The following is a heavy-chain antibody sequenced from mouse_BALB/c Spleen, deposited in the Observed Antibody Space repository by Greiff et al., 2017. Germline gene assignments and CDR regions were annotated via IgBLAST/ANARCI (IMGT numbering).Heavy chain of an antibody. J-gene: IGHJ4*01. V-gene: IGHV14-4*02. CDR3: IKGYYYAMDY. CDR1: GFNIKDYY. Sequence: VQLQQSGAELVRSGASVKLSCTASGFNIKDYYMHWVKQRPEQGLEWIGWIDPENGDTEYAPKFQGKATMTADTSSNTAYLQLSSLTSEDTAVYYCIKGYYYAMDYWGQGTSVTVSS. CDR2: IDPENGDT.